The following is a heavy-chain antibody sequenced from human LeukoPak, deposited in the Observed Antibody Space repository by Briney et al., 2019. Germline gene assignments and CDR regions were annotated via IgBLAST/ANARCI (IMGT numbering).Heavy chain of an antibody. CDR3: ANAIAADRFQYFEL. J-gene: IGHJ1*01. Sequence: ASVTVSCMAYGYTFTKNAIHWMRQAPGQRLEWMGWINAGNGNIQYSQKFQGRVTSTRDTSASTAYLELSSLRSEDTAVYYCANAIAADRFQYFELWGQGTLVTVSS. CDR2: INAGNGNI. CDR1: GYTFTKNA. D-gene: IGHD6-25*01. V-gene: IGHV1-3*01.